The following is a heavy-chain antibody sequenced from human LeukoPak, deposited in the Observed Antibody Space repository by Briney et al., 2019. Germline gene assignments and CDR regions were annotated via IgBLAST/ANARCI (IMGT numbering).Heavy chain of an antibody. V-gene: IGHV4-4*07. J-gene: IGHJ4*02. D-gene: IGHD3-10*01. Sequence: SETLSLTCTVSGGSLSTYYWSWIRQPAGKGLEWIGHISTSGSTNYNPPLKSRVTMSVDTSKNQFSLRLRSVTAADTAVYYCAREVITMVRGVITFTGFDYWGQGTLVTVSS. CDR2: ISTSGST. CDR1: GGSLSTYY. CDR3: AREVITMVRGVITFTGFDY.